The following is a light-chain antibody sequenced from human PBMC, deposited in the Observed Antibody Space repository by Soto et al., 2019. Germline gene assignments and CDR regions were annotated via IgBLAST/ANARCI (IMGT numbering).Light chain of an antibody. V-gene: IGLV2-23*01. CDR1: SSDVGSYNL. CDR2: EGS. CDR3: CSYAGSSTYV. J-gene: IGLJ1*01. Sequence: SALTQPASVSGSPGQSITISCTGTSSDVGSYNLVSWYQHHPGKAPKLMIYEGSKRPSWVSNRFSGSKSGNTASLTISGLQAEDEADYYCCSYAGSSTYVFGTGTKVTVL.